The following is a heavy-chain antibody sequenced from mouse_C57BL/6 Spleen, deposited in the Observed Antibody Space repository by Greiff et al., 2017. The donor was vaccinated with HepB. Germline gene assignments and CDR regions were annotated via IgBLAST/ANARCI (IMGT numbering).Heavy chain of an antibody. CDR2: IDPSDSYT. Sequence: QVQLQQPGAELVMPGASVKLSCKASGYTFTSYWMHWVKQRPGQGLEWIGEIDPSDSYTNYNQKFKGKSTLTVDKSSSTAYMQLSSLTSEDSAVYYCARGGKVLHWYFDVWGTGTTVTVSS. CDR3: ARGGKVLHWYFDV. D-gene: IGHD1-3*01. J-gene: IGHJ1*03. CDR1: GYTFTSYW. V-gene: IGHV1-69*01.